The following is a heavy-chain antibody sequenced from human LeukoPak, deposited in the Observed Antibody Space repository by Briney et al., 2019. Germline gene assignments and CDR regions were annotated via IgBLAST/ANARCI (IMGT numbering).Heavy chain of an antibody. Sequence: PGGSLRLSCAASGFTFSSYSMTWVRQAPGMGLEWVSSVIDSGKDTYYAGSVKGRFTISRDNSEDTLYLQMNSLRVEDTAVYYCAKGVVDRGADCWGQGALVTVSS. CDR3: AKGVVDRGADC. J-gene: IGHJ4*02. CDR2: VIDSGKDT. D-gene: IGHD2-15*01. CDR1: GFTFSSYS. V-gene: IGHV3-23*01.